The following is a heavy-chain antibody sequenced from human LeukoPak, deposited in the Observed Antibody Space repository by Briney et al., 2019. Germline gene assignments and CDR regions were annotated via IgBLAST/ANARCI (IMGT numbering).Heavy chain of an antibody. V-gene: IGHV4-34*01. CDR3: ARDISSGSHAVDY. D-gene: IGHD1-26*01. CDR1: GGSFSGYY. J-gene: IGHJ4*02. Sequence: SETLSLTCAVYGGSFSGYYWSWIRQPPGNGLEWIGEINHSGSTNYNPSLKSRVTISVDTSKNQFSLKLSSVTAADTAVYYCARDISSGSHAVDYWGQGTLVTVSS. CDR2: INHSGST.